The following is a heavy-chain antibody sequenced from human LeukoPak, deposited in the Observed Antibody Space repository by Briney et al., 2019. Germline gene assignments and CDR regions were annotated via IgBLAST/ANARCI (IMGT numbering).Heavy chain of an antibody. J-gene: IGHJ6*02. CDR3: ARGSRPTTSFQYYYYGMDV. CDR2: ISSSGGTI. V-gene: IGHV3-11*01. Sequence: PGGSLRLSCAASGFMFSDYYIFWIRQAPGKGLEWVSYISSSGGTIYYADSVKGRFTVSRDNAKNSLDVQMNSLRAEDTAVYYCARGSRPTTSFQYYYYGMDVWGQGTTVTVSS. D-gene: IGHD4-11*01. CDR1: GFMFSDYY.